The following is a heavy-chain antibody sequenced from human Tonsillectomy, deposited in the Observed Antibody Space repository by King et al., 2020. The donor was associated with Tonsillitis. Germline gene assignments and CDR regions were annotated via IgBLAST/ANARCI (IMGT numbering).Heavy chain of an antibody. CDR3: ARDRFCTNGVCYMGNFDY. J-gene: IGHJ4*02. CDR2: TNHRGST. CDR1: GGSFSGYY. D-gene: IGHD2-8*01. V-gene: IGHV4-34*01. Sequence: VQLQQWGAGLLKPSETLSLTCAVSGGSFSGYYWTWIRQPPVKGLEWIGATNHRGSTPDNPSLKSRVTISVDTSNNQFSLRLPSVPAADSAVYYCARDRFCTNGVCYMGNFDYWAQGTLVTVSS.